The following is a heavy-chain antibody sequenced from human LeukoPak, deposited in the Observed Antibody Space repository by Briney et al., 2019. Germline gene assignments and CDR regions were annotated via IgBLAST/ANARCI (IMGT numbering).Heavy chain of an antibody. Sequence: PGGSLRLSCAASGFTFTSYSMNWVRQAPGKGLEWVAVISYDGSNKYYADSVKGRFTISRDNSKNTLYLQMNSLRVEDTAVYYCAKDQYDYVRGEFDYWGQGTLVTVSS. CDR1: GFTFTSYS. CDR2: ISYDGSNK. CDR3: AKDQYDYVRGEFDY. D-gene: IGHD3-16*01. V-gene: IGHV3-30*18. J-gene: IGHJ4*02.